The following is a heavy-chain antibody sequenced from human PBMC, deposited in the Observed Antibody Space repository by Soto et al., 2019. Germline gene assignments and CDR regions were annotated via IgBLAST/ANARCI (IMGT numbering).Heavy chain of an antibody. Sequence: PGGSLRLSCAASGFNFSKYEMNWVRQAPGKGLEWVSYISSSGSTIYYADSVKGRFTISRDNAKNSLYLQMNSLRAEDTAVYYCARAAFERYCSSTSCYRGSNWFDPWGQGTLVTVSS. CDR2: ISSSGSTI. CDR1: GFNFSKYE. D-gene: IGHD2-2*01. CDR3: ARAAFERYCSSTSCYRGSNWFDP. J-gene: IGHJ5*02. V-gene: IGHV3-48*03.